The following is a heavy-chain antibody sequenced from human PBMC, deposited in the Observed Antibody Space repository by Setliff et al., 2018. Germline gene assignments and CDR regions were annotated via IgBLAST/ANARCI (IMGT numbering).Heavy chain of an antibody. CDR3: ARMSGFQYIDV. D-gene: IGHD3-3*01. CDR1: GVSIANTASY. V-gene: IGHV4-61*02. Sequence: SETLSLTCNVSGVSIANTASYWSWIRQPAGKGLEWIGRLYTSGDTNYNPSLKSRVSMSLDTSKNQFSLSLTSVTAEDTAVYYCARMSGFQYIDVWDKGTTVTVSS. CDR2: LYTSGDT. J-gene: IGHJ6*03.